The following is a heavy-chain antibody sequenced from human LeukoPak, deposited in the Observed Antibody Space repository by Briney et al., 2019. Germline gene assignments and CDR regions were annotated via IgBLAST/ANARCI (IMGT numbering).Heavy chain of an antibody. J-gene: IGHJ6*03. CDR3: AREYYGDYVGYYYYYMDV. V-gene: IGHV4-61*02. D-gene: IGHD4-17*01. Sequence: SETLSLTCTVSGGSISSGSYYWSRIRQAAGKGLEWIGRIYTSGSTNYNPSLKSRVTISVDTSKNQFSLKLSSVTAADTAVYYCAREYYGDYVGYYYYYMDVWGKGTTVTISS. CDR2: IYTSGST. CDR1: GGSISSGSYY.